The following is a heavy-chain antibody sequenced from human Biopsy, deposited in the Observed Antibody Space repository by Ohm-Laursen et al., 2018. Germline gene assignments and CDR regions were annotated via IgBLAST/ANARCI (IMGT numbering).Heavy chain of an antibody. Sequence: SLRLSCTASGFTFSSYAMEWVRQAPGKGLGWVSSIAERSTYISYADSVKGRFTISRDNAQNSLYLQMNNLRVEDTAVYYCARERGRKSIAAPDYWGQGVLVTVSS. D-gene: IGHD6-6*01. V-gene: IGHV3-21*06. J-gene: IGHJ4*02. CDR2: IAERSTYI. CDR1: GFTFSSYA. CDR3: ARERGRKSIAAPDY.